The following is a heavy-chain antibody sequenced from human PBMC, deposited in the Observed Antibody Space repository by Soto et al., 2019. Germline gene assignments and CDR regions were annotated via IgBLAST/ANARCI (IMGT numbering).Heavy chain of an antibody. V-gene: IGHV5-51*01. Sequence: GESLKISCKGSGYSFTSYWIGWVRQMPGKGLEWMGIIYPGDSDTRNSPSFQGQVTISADKSISTAYLQWSSLKASDTAMYYCARQSGDFWSHLAFWFDPWGQGTLVTVSS. CDR2: IYPGDSDT. CDR1: GYSFTSYW. J-gene: IGHJ5*02. D-gene: IGHD3-3*01. CDR3: ARQSGDFWSHLAFWFDP.